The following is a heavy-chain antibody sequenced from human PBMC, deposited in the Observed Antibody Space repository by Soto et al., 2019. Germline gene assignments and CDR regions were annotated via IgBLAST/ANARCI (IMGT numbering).Heavy chain of an antibody. Sequence: SATLSLTCTVSGGSISSGGYYWSWIRQHPGKGLEWIGYIYYSGSTYYNPSVKSRVTISVDTSKHQFSLKLSSVTAADTAVYYCALQSGSGSYYKDWFDPWGQGTLVTVSS. CDR3: ALQSGSGSYYKDWFDP. CDR2: IYYSGST. D-gene: IGHD3-10*01. V-gene: IGHV4-31*03. CDR1: GGSISSGGYY. J-gene: IGHJ5*02.